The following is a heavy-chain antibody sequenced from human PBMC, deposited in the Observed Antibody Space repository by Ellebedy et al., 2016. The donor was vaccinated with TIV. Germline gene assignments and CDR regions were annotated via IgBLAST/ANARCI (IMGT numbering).Heavy chain of an antibody. CDR3: AREVWYPAS. CDR2: INTDGSST. CDR1: GFTFSTYW. V-gene: IGHV3-74*01. D-gene: IGHD6-13*01. Sequence: PGGSLRPSCAASGFTFSTYWMPWVAQAQGKGLMWVSRINTDGSSTCYADSVKGRFTISRDNAKNTLYLQMNGLIAEDTAVYYCAREVWYPASWGQGTMVTVSS. J-gene: IGHJ4*02.